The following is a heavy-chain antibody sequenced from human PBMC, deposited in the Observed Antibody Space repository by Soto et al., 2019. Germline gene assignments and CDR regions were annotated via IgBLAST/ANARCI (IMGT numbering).Heavy chain of an antibody. CDR2: ISAYNGNT. D-gene: IGHD6-6*01. CDR3: ARDPSIAAANWFDP. J-gene: IGHJ5*02. Sequence: GASVKVSCKASGYTFASYGISWVRQAPGQGLEWMGWISAYNGNTNYAQKLQGRVTMTTDTSTSTAYMELRSPRSDDTAVYYCARDPSIAAANWFDPWGQGTLVTVSS. V-gene: IGHV1-18*01. CDR1: GYTFASYG.